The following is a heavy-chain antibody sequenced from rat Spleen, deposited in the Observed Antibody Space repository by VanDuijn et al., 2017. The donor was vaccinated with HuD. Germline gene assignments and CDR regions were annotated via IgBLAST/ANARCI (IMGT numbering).Heavy chain of an antibody. J-gene: IGHJ4*01. D-gene: IGHD1-1*01. V-gene: IGHV5-29*01. CDR1: GFTFSNYD. Sequence: EVQLVESDGGLVQPGRSLKLSCAASGFTFSNYDMAWVRQAPTKGLEWVASVTYDGSKTYYRDSVKGRFTISRDNAKITLYLQMDSLRSEDTATYYCAQCWPYFYGMNAWGQGASVTVSS. CDR2: VTYDGSKT. CDR3: AQCWPYFYGMNA.